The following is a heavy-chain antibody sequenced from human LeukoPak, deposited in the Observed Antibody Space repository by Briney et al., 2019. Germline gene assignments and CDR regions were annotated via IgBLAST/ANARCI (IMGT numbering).Heavy chain of an antibody. Sequence: GGSLRLSCAASGFTFSGSAMHWVRQASGKGLEWVGRIRSKANSYAAAYAASVKGRFTISRDDSKDTAYLQMDSLRAEDTAVYYCARGIRQDYYGSGSYYYFDYWGQGTLVTVSS. CDR1: GFTFSGSA. CDR2: IRSKANSYAA. V-gene: IGHV3-73*01. J-gene: IGHJ4*02. CDR3: ARGIRQDYYGSGSYYYFDY. D-gene: IGHD3-10*01.